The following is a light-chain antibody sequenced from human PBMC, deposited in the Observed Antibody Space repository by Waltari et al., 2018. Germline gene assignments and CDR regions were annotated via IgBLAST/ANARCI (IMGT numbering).Light chain of an antibody. CDR2: DAS. V-gene: IGKV3-11*01. Sequence: EIVLTQSPAILSFSPGERATLSCRASQSVWTYLAWYQQRPGQSPRLLIYDASNMATGIPARFTGSGSETDFTLTISSLQPEDFAVYYCQQRRNWPLTFGGGTRVQI. CDR3: QQRRNWPLT. CDR1: QSVWTY. J-gene: IGKJ4*01.